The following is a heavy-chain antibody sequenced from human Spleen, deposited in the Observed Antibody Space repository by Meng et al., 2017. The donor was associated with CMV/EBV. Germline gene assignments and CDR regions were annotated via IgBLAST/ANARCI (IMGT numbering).Heavy chain of an antibody. V-gene: IGHV3-21*01. CDR3: ARVSTPYYFDY. Sequence: SCAASGFTFSSYSMSCVRPAPGKGLEWVSSISSSSSYIYYADSVKGRFTISRDNAKNSLYLQMNSLRAEDTAVYYCARVSTPYYFDYWGQGTLVTVSS. CDR1: GFTFSSYS. D-gene: IGHD5/OR15-5a*01. CDR2: ISSSSSYI. J-gene: IGHJ4*02.